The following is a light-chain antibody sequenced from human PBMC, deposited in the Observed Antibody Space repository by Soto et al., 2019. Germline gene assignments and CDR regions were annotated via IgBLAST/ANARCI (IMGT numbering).Light chain of an antibody. CDR2: KAS. CDR3: QQYNSYSIT. J-gene: IGKJ5*01. Sequence: DIQMTQSPSTLSASVGDRVTITCRASQSISSWLAWYQQKPGKAPKLLIYKASSLESGVPSRFSGSGSGTEFTLTISSLQPDDFATYYCQQYNSYSITFGQGRRPEIK. V-gene: IGKV1-5*03. CDR1: QSISSW.